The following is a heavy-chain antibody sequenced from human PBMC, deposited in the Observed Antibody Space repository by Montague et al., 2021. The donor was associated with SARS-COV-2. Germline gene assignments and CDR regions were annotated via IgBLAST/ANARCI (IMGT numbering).Heavy chain of an antibody. CDR2: ISGSGLST. Sequence: SLRLSCPASGFTFRSYAMSWVRQAPGEGLEWVSSISGSGLSTYYADSVKGRFTISRDNSKNTLYLQMNSLRAEDTAVYYCAKVYTDFWSGSYYYMDVWGEGTTVTVSS. J-gene: IGHJ6*03. CDR1: GFTFRSYA. D-gene: IGHD3-3*01. CDR3: AKVYTDFWSGSYYYMDV. V-gene: IGHV3-23*01.